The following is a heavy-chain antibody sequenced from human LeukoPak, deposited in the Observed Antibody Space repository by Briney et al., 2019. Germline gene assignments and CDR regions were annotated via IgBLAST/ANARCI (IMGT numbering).Heavy chain of an antibody. CDR3: ARSLLWFGEWRGPADY. D-gene: IGHD3-10*01. V-gene: IGHV3-33*01. CDR2: IWYDGSNK. Sequence: GRSLRLSCAASGFTFSSYGMHWVRQAPGKGLEWVAVIWYDGSNKYYADSVKGRFTISRDNSKNTLYLQMNSLRAEDTAVYYCARSLLWFGEWRGPADYWGQGTLVTVSS. J-gene: IGHJ4*02. CDR1: GFTFSSYG.